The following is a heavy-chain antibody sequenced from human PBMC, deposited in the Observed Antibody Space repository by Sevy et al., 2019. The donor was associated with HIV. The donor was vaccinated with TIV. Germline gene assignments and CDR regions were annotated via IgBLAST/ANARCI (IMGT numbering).Heavy chain of an antibody. CDR3: ARGFGRVGATWGGRY. CDR1: GYTLTCYD. J-gene: IGHJ4*02. D-gene: IGHD1-26*01. CDR2: MNPNSGNT. Sequence: ASVKVSCKASGYTLTCYDINWVRQATGQGLEWMGWMNPNSGNTGYAQRFQGRVTITRNTSISTAYMELSSLRSEDTAVYYCARGFGRVGATWGGRYWGQGPLVTVSS. V-gene: IGHV1-8*03.